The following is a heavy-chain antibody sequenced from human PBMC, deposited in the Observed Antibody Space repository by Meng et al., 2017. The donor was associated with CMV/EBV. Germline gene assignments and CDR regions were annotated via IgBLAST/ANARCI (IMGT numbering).Heavy chain of an antibody. Sequence: GESLKISCAASGFTFSSYAMSWVRQAPGKGLEWVSAISGSGGSTYYADSVKGRFTISRDNSKNTLYLQMNSLRAEDTAVYYCAKHPQWDSAYCGGDCYPSYFQHWGQGTLVTVSS. V-gene: IGHV3-23*01. CDR1: GFTFSSYA. D-gene: IGHD2-21*01. J-gene: IGHJ1*01. CDR2: ISGSGGST. CDR3: AKHPQWDSAYCGGDCYPSYFQH.